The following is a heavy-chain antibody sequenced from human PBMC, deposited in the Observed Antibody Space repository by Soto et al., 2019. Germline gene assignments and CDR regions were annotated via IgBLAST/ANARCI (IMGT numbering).Heavy chain of an antibody. Sequence: QVQLVESGGGVVQPGRSLRLSCAASGFTFSSYAMHWVRQAPGKGLEWVAVISYDGSNKYYADSVKGRFTISRDNSKNPLNMQMNSLIAKETAVYYCARNRSGLRRISCYYYYGMDGWGLGTMVTVSS. CDR3: ARNRSGLRRISCYYYYGMDG. D-gene: IGHD2-15*01. CDR2: ISYDGSNK. J-gene: IGHJ6*02. CDR1: GFTFSSYA. V-gene: IGHV3-30-3*01.